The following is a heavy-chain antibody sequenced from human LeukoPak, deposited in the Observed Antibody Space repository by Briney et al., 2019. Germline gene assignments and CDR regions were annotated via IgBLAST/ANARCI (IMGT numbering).Heavy chain of an antibody. V-gene: IGHV4-59*12. Sequence: PSETLSLTCTVSGGSISGYYWSWIRQPPGKELEWIGYIYYSGNTDYNPSLKSRVTISVDTSKNLFSLKLSSVTAADTAVYYCARDPGSLPIWGQGTLVTVSS. D-gene: IGHD3-16*02. CDR1: GGSISGYY. J-gene: IGHJ4*02. CDR3: ARDPGSLPI. CDR2: IYYSGNT.